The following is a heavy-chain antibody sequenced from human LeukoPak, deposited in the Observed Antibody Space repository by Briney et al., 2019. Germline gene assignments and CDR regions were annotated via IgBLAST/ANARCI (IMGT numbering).Heavy chain of an antibody. Sequence: PSETLSLTCAVYGGSFSGYYWSWIRQPPGKGLEWIGEINHSGSTNYNPSLKSRGTISVDTSKNQFSLKLSSVTAADTAVYYCARGSSGYSSGWYQVVNWFDPWGQGTLVTVSS. CDR3: ARGSSGYSSGWYQVVNWFDP. CDR2: INHSGST. D-gene: IGHD6-19*01. V-gene: IGHV4-34*01. CDR1: GGSFSGYY. J-gene: IGHJ5*02.